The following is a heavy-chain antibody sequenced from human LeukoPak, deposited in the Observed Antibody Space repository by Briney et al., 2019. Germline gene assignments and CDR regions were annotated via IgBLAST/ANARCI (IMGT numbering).Heavy chain of an antibody. J-gene: IGHJ3*02. V-gene: IGHV3-7*01. CDR1: GFTFSSYW. Sequence: GGSLRLSCAASGFTFSSYWMSWVRQAPVKGLEWVANIKQDGSEKDYVDSVKGRFTISRDNAKNSLYLQMNSLGVEDTAVYYCGRHGGAFEMWGQGTMVTVSS. CDR2: IKQDGSEK. CDR3: GRHGGAFEM.